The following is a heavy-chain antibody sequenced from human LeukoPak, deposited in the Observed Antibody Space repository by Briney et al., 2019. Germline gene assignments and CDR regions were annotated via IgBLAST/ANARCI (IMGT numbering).Heavy chain of an antibody. CDR3: AKGFYCSSSTCLDY. Sequence: GGTLRLSCAASGFTFSSYGMSWVRQAPGKGLEWVSGISGSGGSTYYADSVKGRFTISRDNSKNTLYLRMNSLRAEDTAVYYCAKGFYCSSSTCLDYWGQGTLVTVSS. CDR2: ISGSGGST. J-gene: IGHJ4*02. D-gene: IGHD2-2*01. CDR1: GFTFSSYG. V-gene: IGHV3-23*01.